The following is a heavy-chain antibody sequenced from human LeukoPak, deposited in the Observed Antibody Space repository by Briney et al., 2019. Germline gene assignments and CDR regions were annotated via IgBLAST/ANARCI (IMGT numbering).Heavy chain of an antibody. CDR2: INHSGST. Sequence: SETLSLTCAVYGGSFSGYYWSWIRQPPGKGLEWIGEINHSGSTNYNPSLKSRVTISVDTSKNQFSLKLSSVTAADTAVYYCARGERGYSYGYRYWFDPWGQGTLVTVSS. V-gene: IGHV4-34*01. D-gene: IGHD5-18*01. CDR3: ARGERGYSYGYRYWFDP. CDR1: GGSFSGYY. J-gene: IGHJ5*02.